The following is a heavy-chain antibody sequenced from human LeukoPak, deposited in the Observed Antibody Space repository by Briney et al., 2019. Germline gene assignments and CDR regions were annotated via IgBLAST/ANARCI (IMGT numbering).Heavy chain of an antibody. J-gene: IGHJ4*02. CDR2: TCYRSKWYN. CDR1: GDSVSSNSAA. D-gene: IGHD4-11*01. CDR3: ARAPSHPTVTTLHFDY. V-gene: IGHV6-1*01. Sequence: SQTLSLTCAISGDSVSSNSAAWNWIRQSPSRGLEWLGRTCYRSKWYNDYAVSVKSRITINPDTSENQFSLQLNSVTPEDTAVYYCARAPSHPTVTTLHFDYWGQGTLVTVSS.